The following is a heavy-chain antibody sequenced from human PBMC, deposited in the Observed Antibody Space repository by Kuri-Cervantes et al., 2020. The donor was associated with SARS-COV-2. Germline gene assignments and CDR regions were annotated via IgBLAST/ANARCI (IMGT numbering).Heavy chain of an antibody. CDR3: ARELGQHWYFDL. CDR2: IFYSGST. Sequence: SETLSLTCTVSGASTSSSNYCWGWIRQPPGKGLEWIGTIFYSGSTYYNPSLKSRVTLSVDTSKNQFSLKLSSVTAADTAVYYCARELGQHWYFDLWGRGTLVTVSS. J-gene: IGHJ2*01. D-gene: IGHD7-27*01. CDR1: GASTSSSNYC. V-gene: IGHV4-39*02.